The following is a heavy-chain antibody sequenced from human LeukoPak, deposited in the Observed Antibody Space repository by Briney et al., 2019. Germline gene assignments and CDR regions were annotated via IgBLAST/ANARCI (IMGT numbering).Heavy chain of an antibody. D-gene: IGHD3-16*01. Sequence: GGSLRLSCAASGFTFSLHYMDWVRQAPGKGLEWVSVIYSGGSTYYADSVKGRFTISRDNSKNTLYLQMNSLRAEDTAVYYCARGGGHTPFDPWGQGTLVTVSS. CDR1: GFTFSLHY. V-gene: IGHV3-53*01. CDR2: IYSGGST. CDR3: ARGGGHTPFDP. J-gene: IGHJ5*02.